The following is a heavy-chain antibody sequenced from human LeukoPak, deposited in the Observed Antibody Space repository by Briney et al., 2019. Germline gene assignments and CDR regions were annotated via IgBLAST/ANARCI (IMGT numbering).Heavy chain of an antibody. D-gene: IGHD3-3*01. Sequence: ASVKVSCKASGYTFTGYYMHWVRQAPGQGLEWMGRINPNSGGTNYAQKFQGRVTMTRDTSISTAYMELSRLRSDDTAVYYCARDLSSTYDFWSGYYTGEVDYWGQGTLVIVSS. J-gene: IGHJ4*02. CDR3: ARDLSSTYDFWSGYYTGEVDY. CDR2: INPNSGGT. V-gene: IGHV1-2*06. CDR1: GYTFTGYY.